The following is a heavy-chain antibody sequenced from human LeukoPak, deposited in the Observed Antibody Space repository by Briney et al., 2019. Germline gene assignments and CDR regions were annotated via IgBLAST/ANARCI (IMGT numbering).Heavy chain of an antibody. CDR2: ITSRSSTK. CDR3: ARGDCCSSSTCYGGQFDF. Sequence: GGSLRLSCAASGFTFSDYEMNWVRQAPGKGLEWVSYITSRSSTKHYADSLKGRFTISRDNAKNSLYLQMNNLRAEDTAVYYCARGDCCSSSTCYGGQFDFWGQGAPVTVSS. CDR1: GFTFSDYE. V-gene: IGHV3-48*03. J-gene: IGHJ4*02. D-gene: IGHD2-2*01.